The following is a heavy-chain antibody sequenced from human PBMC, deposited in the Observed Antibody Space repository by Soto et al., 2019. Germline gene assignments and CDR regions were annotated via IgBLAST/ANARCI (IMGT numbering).Heavy chain of an antibody. D-gene: IGHD6-19*01. V-gene: IGHV3-23*01. CDR3: GKDAPPYSSGWEVDY. CDR1: GFTFSNYA. J-gene: IGHJ4*02. Sequence: EVQLLESGGGLVQPGGSLRLSCAASGFTFSNYAMTWVRRAPGKGLEWVSVINISGDRTYHADSVKGRLTISRDNSKNTVYLQMNSLRAEDTAVYYCGKDAPPYSSGWEVDYWGQGTQVTVSS. CDR2: INISGDRT.